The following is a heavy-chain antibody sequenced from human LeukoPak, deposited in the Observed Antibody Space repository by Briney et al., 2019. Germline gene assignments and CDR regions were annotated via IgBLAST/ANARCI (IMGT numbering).Heavy chain of an antibody. CDR1: GGSIGSYY. CDR3: ARKPYGSGRFDY. D-gene: IGHD3-10*01. CDR2: IYYSGST. J-gene: IGHJ4*02. V-gene: IGHV4-59*08. Sequence: PSETLSLTCTVSGGSIGSYYWTWIRQPPGKGLEWIGYIYYSGSTYYNPSLKSRVTISVDTSKNQFSLKLNSVTAADTAVYYCARKPYGSGRFDYWGQGTLVTVSS.